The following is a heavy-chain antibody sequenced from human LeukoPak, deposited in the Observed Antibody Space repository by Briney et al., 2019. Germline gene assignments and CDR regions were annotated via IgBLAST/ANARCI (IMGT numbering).Heavy chain of an antibody. D-gene: IGHD3-10*01. Sequence: GGSLRLSCAASDSSFRNHDMSWVRQTLEKGLEWVSSIAGDGASFYADSVKGRFTISRDKSENILYLQMNSLRADDTAIYYCAKGPNFGSWRAVDYWGQGSLVTVSS. CDR3: AKGPNFGSWRAVDY. CDR1: DSSFRNHD. CDR2: IAGDGAS. J-gene: IGHJ4*02. V-gene: IGHV3-23*01.